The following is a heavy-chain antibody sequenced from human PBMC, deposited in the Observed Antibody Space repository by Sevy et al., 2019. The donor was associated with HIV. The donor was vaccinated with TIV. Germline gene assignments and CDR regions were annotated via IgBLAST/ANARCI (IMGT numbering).Heavy chain of an antibody. CDR2: INPNSGGT. CDR3: ARMGDYYDSSGYYPLKF. J-gene: IGHJ4*02. CDR1: GYTFTGQY. V-gene: IGHV1-2*02. D-gene: IGHD3-22*01. Sequence: ASVKVSCKASGYTFTGQYIHWVRQAPGQGLEWMGWINPNSGGTYFAKKFQDSVTLTTDTSVNTAYMELRSLRFDDTAVYYCARMGDYYDSSGYYPLKFWGQGTLVTVSS.